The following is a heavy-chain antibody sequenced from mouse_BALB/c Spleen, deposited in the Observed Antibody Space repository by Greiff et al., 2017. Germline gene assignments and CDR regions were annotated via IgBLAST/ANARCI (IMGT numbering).Heavy chain of an antibody. V-gene: IGHV1-4*01. Sequence: VQRVESGAELARPGASVKMSCKASGYTFTSYTMHWVKQRPGQGLEWIGYINPSSGYTNYNQKFKDKATLTADKSSSTAYMQLSSLTSEDSAVYYCAREGNFAYWGQGTLVTVSA. CDR2: INPSSGYT. J-gene: IGHJ3*01. CDR1: GYTFTSYT. CDR3: AREGNFAY.